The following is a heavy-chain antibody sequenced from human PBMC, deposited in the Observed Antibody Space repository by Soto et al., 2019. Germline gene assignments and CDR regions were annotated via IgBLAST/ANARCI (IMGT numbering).Heavy chain of an antibody. J-gene: IGHJ4*02. V-gene: IGHV1-69*13. Sequence: ASVKVSCKASGYTFTSYGISWVRQAPGQGLEWMGGIVPIYAAVNYAEKFQGRVTITADESTSIAYMELSSLTSEDTAVYYCVKTPPRTSATAYYYDYWGQGSRVTVSS. D-gene: IGHD2-21*02. CDR1: GYTFTSYG. CDR3: VKTPPRTSATAYYYDY. CDR2: IVPIYAAV.